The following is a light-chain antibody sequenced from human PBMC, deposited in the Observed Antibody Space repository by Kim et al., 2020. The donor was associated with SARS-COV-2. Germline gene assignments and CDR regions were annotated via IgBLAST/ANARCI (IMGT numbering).Light chain of an antibody. CDR2: DAS. CDR1: QSVSTY. J-gene: IGKJ4*01. V-gene: IGKV3-11*01. CDR3: QQRGKWPLT. Sequence: EIVLTQSPATLSLSPGERATLSCRASQSVSTYLVWFQQKPGQPPRLLIYDASNRATGIPARFSGSGSGTDFTLTISSLEPEDSAVYYCQQRGKWPLTFGGGTKVEVK.